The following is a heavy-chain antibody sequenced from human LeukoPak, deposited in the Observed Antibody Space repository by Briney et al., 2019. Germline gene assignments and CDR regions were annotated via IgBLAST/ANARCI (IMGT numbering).Heavy chain of an antibody. J-gene: IGHJ4*02. CDR3: ARGATAMDHHFDY. D-gene: IGHD5-18*01. CDR1: GFTFSSYS. Sequence: GGSPRLSCAASGFTFSSYSMNWVRQAPGKGLEWVSYISSSSSTIYYADSVKGRFTISRDNAKNSLYLQMNSLRDEDTAVYYCARGATAMDHHFDYWGQGTLVTVSS. V-gene: IGHV3-48*02. CDR2: ISSSSSTI.